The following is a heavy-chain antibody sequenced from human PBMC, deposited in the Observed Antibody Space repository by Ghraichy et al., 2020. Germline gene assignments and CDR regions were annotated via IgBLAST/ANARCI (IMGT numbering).Heavy chain of an antibody. Sequence: SETLSLTCTVSGGSISSYYWSWIRQLPGKGLEWIGYIYYSGSTNYNPSLKSRVTISVDTSKNQFSLKLSSVTAADTAVYYCARSFSWYNWFDPWGQGTLVTVSS. CDR3: ARSFSWYNWFDP. D-gene: IGHD6-13*01. CDR1: GGSISSYY. V-gene: IGHV4-59*01. J-gene: IGHJ5*02. CDR2: IYYSGST.